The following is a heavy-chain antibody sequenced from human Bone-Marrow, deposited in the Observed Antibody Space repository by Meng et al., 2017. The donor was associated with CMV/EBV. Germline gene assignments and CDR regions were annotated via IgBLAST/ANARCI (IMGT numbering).Heavy chain of an antibody. J-gene: IGHJ6*02. Sequence: ASVKVSCKASGYTFTNYYMHWVRQAPGQGLEWMGWMNPNSGNTGYAQKFQGRVTITRNTSISTAYMELSSLRSEDTAVYYCARAPAYCSSTSCLRDYYYYGMDVWGQGTTVTVSS. D-gene: IGHD2-2*01. CDR3: ARAPAYCSSTSCLRDYYYYGMDV. CDR2: MNPNSGNT. V-gene: IGHV1-8*03. CDR1: GYTFTNYY.